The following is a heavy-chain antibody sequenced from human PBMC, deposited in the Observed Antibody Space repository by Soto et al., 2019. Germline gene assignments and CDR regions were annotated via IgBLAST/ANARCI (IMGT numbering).Heavy chain of an antibody. CDR3: ARERPDGSRLDP. Sequence: QVQLQESGPGLVKPSQTLSLTCTVSGGSISSGDYYWSWFRQPPGKGLEWIGYIYYSGSTYYYPSLKSRVTMSVDTSKNQFSLKLSSVTAADTAVFYCARERPDGSRLDPWGQGTLVNVSS. CDR2: IYYSGST. D-gene: IGHD6-13*01. V-gene: IGHV4-30-4*01. CDR1: GGSISSGDYY. J-gene: IGHJ5*02.